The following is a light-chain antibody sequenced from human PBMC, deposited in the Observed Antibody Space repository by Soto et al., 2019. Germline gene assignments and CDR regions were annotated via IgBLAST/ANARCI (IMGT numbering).Light chain of an antibody. CDR1: QSVSSSY. CDR2: GAS. J-gene: IGKJ5*01. V-gene: IGKV3-20*01. CDR3: QQDGSSR. Sequence: EIVLTQSPGTLSLSPGERATLSCRASQSVSSSYLAWYQQKPGQAPRLLIYGASSRATGIPDRFSGSGSGTDFTLTISRLEPEDFAVYYCQQDGSSRVAQGTRLEIK.